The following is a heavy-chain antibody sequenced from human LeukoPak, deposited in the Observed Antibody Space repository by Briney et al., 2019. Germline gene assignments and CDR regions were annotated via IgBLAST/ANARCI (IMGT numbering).Heavy chain of an antibody. J-gene: IGHJ5*02. CDR1: GFNFNGYW. V-gene: IGHV3-7*01. CDR3: ARDWGGGFDP. CDR2: TKEDESEK. D-gene: IGHD3-16*01. Sequence: GGSLTLTCVASGFNFNGYWMSWVRQAPGKGLEWVAKTKEDESEKYYVDSVKGRFTISKDNARNSLYLQMNSLKAEDTAVYYCARDWGGGFDPWGQGTLVTVSS.